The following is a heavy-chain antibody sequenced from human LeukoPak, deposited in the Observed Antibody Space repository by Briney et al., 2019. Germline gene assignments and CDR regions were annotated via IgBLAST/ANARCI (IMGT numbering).Heavy chain of an antibody. V-gene: IGHV3-30*18. D-gene: IGHD1-26*01. CDR1: GFTFSSYG. CDR3: AKDLGGTYFDY. CDR2: ISFDGSDK. J-gene: IGHJ4*02. Sequence: GRSLRLSCAASGFTFSSYGMHWVRQAPGKGLEWVAVISFDGSDKYYADSVTGRFTISRDDSKNMLYLQKNSLRAEDTAVYYCAKDLGGTYFDYWGQGTLVTVSS.